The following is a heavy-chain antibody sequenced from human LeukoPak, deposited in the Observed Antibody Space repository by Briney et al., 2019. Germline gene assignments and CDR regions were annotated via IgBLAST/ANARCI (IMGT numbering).Heavy chain of an antibody. CDR2: ISYDGNYK. CDR1: GFIFSSYA. V-gene: IGHV3-30-3*01. D-gene: IGHD6-13*01. J-gene: IGHJ4*02. CDR3: AKDPIAAFHFDY. Sequence: GGSLRLSCVASGFIFSSYALHWVRQAPGKGLEWVAVISYDGNYKYYADSVKGRFTISRDNSKNTLYLQMNSLRAEDTAVYYCAKDPIAAFHFDYWGQGTLVTVSS.